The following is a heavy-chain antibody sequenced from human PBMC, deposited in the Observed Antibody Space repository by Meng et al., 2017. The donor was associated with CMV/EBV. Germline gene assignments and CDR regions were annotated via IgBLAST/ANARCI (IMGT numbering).Heavy chain of an antibody. CDR2: ISGSGGST. V-gene: IGHV3-23*01. D-gene: IGHD3-22*01. CDR1: GFTFSSYA. CDR3: AKGGYYDSSGPLPSFDY. J-gene: IGHJ4*02. Sequence: GESLKISCAASGFTFSSYAMSWVRQAPGKGLEWVSAISGSGGSTYYADSVKGRFTISRVNSKNTLYLQMNSLRAEDTAVYYCAKGGYYDSSGPLPSFDYWGQGTLVTVSS.